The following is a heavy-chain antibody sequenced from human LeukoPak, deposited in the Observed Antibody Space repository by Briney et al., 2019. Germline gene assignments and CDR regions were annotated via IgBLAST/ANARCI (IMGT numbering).Heavy chain of an antibody. D-gene: IGHD3-3*01. J-gene: IGHJ4*02. CDR1: GCSFTSYW. CDR2: IYPGDSDT. V-gene: IGHV5-51*01. Sequence: GESLKISCKGSGCSFTSYWIGWVRQMPGKGLEWMGIIYPGDSDTRYSPSFQGQVTISADKSISTAYLQWSSLKASDTAMYYCARSLSYDFWSGYYNYWGQGTLVTVSS. CDR3: ARSLSYDFWSGYYNY.